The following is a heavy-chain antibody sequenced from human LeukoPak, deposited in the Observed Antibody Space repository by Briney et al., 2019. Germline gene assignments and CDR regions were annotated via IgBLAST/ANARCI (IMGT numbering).Heavy chain of an antibody. CDR1: GGSISSYY. CDR3: ARASSSGWDFDY. CDR2: IHYSGST. V-gene: IGHV4-59*01. D-gene: IGHD6-19*01. J-gene: IGHJ4*02. Sequence: PSETLSLTCTVSGGSISSYYWSWIRQPPGKGLEWIGYIHYSGSTTYNPSLKSRVTISVDTSKNQFSLKLSSVTAADTAVYYCARASSSGWDFDYWGQGTLVTVSS.